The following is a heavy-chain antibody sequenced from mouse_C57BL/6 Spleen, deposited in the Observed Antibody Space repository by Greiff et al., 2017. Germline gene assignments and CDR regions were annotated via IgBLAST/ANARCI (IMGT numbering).Heavy chain of an antibody. J-gene: IGHJ1*03. CDR1: GIDFSRYW. D-gene: IGHD2-3*01. V-gene: IGHV4-1*01. Sequence: LVESGGSLKLSCAASGIDFSRYWMSWVRRAPGQGLEWIGEINPDSSTINYAPSLKDKLIISRDNAKNTMYLQLSKVRSEDAAPYYCARERIYDGYWWYFDGWGTGTTVTVAS. CDR3: ARERIYDGYWWYFDG. CDR2: INPDSSTI.